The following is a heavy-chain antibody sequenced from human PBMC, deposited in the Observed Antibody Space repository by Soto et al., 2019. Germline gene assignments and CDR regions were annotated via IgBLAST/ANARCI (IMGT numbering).Heavy chain of an antibody. V-gene: IGHV1-8*01. D-gene: IGHD1-7*01. Sequence: QVQLVQSGAEVKKPGASVKVSCKASGYTFTSYDINWVRQATGQGLEWMGWMNPNSGSTGYAQKFQGRGTMTRNTSISTAYMELSSLRSEGTAVYYCARGIVARGNYYFDYLGQGILVTFSS. CDR3: ARGIVARGNYYFDY. CDR2: MNPNSGST. CDR1: GYTFTSYD. J-gene: IGHJ4*02.